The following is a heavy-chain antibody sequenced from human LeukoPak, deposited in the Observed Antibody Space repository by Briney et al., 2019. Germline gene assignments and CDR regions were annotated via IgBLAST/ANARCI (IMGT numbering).Heavy chain of an antibody. CDR3: ARDFYYDAGLGFDY. V-gene: IGHV3-43*01. CDR2: ISWDGGST. J-gene: IGHJ4*02. CDR1: GFTFDDYT. Sequence: GGSLGLSCAASGFTFDDYTMHWVRQAPGKGLEWVSLISWDGGSTYYADSVKGRFTISRDNAKNSLYLQMNSLRAEDTAVYYCARDFYYDAGLGFDYWGQGTLVTVSS. D-gene: IGHD3-22*01.